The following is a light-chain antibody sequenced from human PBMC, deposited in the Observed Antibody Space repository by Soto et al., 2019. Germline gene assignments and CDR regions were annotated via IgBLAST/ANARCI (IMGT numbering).Light chain of an antibody. CDR3: LSYTSSITWV. CDR2: EVS. Sequence: HSVLTQPASVSGSPGQSITISCTGTTSDVGGYNFVSWYQQHPGKAPKLMIYEVSNRPSGVSHRCSGSKSGNTASLTISGVQAEDEADYYCLSYTSSITWVFGGGTKLTVL. V-gene: IGLV2-14*01. J-gene: IGLJ3*02. CDR1: TSDVGGYNF.